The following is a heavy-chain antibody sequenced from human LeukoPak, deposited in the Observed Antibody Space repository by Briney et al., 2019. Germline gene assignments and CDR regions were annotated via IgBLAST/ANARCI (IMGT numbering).Heavy chain of an antibody. D-gene: IGHD4-23*01. CDR2: INPNSGTP. CDR1: GYTFTGDY. J-gene: IGHJ4*02. V-gene: IGHV1-2*02. Sequence: ASVKVSCKASGYTFTGDYMHWVRQAPGQGLEWMGWINPNSGTPNYAQKFQGRVTMTRDTSISTAYMELGRLRSDDTAVYYCASRAGGNSDFDYWGQGTLVTVSS. CDR3: ASRAGGNSDFDY.